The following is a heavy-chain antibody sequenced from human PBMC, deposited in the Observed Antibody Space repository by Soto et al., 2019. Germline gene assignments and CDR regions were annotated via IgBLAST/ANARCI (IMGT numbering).Heavy chain of an antibody. V-gene: IGHV4-31*03. D-gene: IGHD3-9*01. CDR2: IYYSGST. CDR1: GGSISSGGYY. Sequence: PSETLSLTCTVSGGSISSGGYYWSWIRQHPGKGLEWIGYIYYSGSTYYSPSLKSRVIISVDTSNNQFSLKLRSVTAADTAVYYCARDLTGPNGIDVWGQGTTVTVSS. J-gene: IGHJ6*02. CDR3: ARDLTGPNGIDV.